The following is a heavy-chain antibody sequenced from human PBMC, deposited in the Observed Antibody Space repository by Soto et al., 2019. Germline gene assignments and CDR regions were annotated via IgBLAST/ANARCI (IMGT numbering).Heavy chain of an antibody. J-gene: IGHJ4*02. V-gene: IGHV4-34*01. D-gene: IGHD4-17*01. Sequence: QVLLQQWGAGLLKPSETLSLTCAVYGGSFSDYYWSWIRQSPGKGLEWIGEINHSGSTNYNPSLKSRVIISVDTFKNQFSLKLSSVTAADTAVYYCARGDYGGNSDDYWGRGTLVTVSS. CDR2: INHSGST. CDR3: ARGDYGGNSDDY. CDR1: GGSFSDYY.